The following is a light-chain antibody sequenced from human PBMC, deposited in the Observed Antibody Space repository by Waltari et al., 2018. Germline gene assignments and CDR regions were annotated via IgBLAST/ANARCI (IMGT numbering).Light chain of an antibody. CDR1: QSLLHINGYNY. V-gene: IGKV2-28*01. CDR3: MQALQTPFT. Sequence: DIVMTQSPLSLPVTPGEPASISCRSSQSLLHINGYNYLDWYLQRPGQSPHLLIYLGSNRASGVPYRFSGSGSGTDVTLKISRVESDDVGVYYCMQALQTPFTFGPGTKVDIK. J-gene: IGKJ3*01. CDR2: LGS.